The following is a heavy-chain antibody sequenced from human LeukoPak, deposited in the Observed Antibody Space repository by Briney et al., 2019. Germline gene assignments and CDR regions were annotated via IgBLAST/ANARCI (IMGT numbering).Heavy chain of an antibody. CDR2: IQYDGSNE. D-gene: IGHD2-8*01. V-gene: IGHV3-30*02. J-gene: IGHJ6*03. CDR3: AKDRCSNGVGCYYYYMDV. Sequence: GGSPRLSCAASRFTFSSYGMHWVRQAPGKGLEWVAYIQYDGSNEQYADSVKGRFSISRDSSKNILYLQMNSLRAEDTAVYYCAKDRCSNGVGCYYYYMDVWGKGTTVTISS. CDR1: RFTFSSYG.